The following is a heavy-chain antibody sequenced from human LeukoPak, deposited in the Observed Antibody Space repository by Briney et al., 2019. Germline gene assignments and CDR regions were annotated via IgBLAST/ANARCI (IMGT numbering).Heavy chain of an antibody. CDR1: GGSISSSSYY. CDR3: ARTFYRGANVDY. Sequence: SETLSLTCTVSGGSISSSSYYWGWIRQPPGKGLEWIGGIYYSGSTYYNPSLKSRVTISVDTSKNQFSLKLSSVTAADTAVYYCARTFYRGANVDYWGQGTPVTVSS. D-gene: IGHD1-26*01. J-gene: IGHJ4*02. CDR2: IYYSGST. V-gene: IGHV4-39*01.